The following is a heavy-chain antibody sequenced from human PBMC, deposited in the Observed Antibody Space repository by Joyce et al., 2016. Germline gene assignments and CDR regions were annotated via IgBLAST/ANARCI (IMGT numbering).Heavy chain of an antibody. V-gene: IGHV3-30*18. Sequence: QVQLVESGGGVVQPGRSLRLSCAASGLTLSNYGVHWVRQAPGKGVEGVAVISYDGIYKYYGDSVKGRFTISRDNSKNTVFLEMNSLRTEDTAVYYCAKILTATYSSGWFLDYWGQGTLVTVSS. CDR1: GLTLSNYG. CDR3: AKILTATYSSGWFLDY. J-gene: IGHJ4*02. D-gene: IGHD6-25*01. CDR2: ISYDGIYK.